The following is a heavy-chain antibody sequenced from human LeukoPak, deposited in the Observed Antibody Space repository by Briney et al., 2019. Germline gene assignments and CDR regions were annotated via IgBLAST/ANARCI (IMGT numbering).Heavy chain of an antibody. J-gene: IGHJ4*02. D-gene: IGHD5-12*01. CDR2: ISAYNGNT. CDR3: ARKSEQQWWLRYDY. V-gene: IGHV1-18*01. Sequence: ASVKVSCKASGYTFTSYGISWVRQAPGQGLEWMRWISAYNGNTNYAQKLQGRVTMTTDTSTSTAYMELRSLRSDDTAVYYCARKSEQQWWLRYDYWDQGTLVTVSS. CDR1: GYTFTSYG.